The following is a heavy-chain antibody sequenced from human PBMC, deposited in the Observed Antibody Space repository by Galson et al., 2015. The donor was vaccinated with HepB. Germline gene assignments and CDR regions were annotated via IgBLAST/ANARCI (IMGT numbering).Heavy chain of an antibody. CDR2: ITSKASDYAT. CDR3: LRLGDRSGYSSS. J-gene: IGHJ4*02. CDR1: GFTFSGSA. Sequence: SLRLSCAASGFTFSGSAIHWVRQASGKGPEWVGRITSKASDYATAYAASLKGRFTISRDDSKNTAYLHMNSLKTEDTAVYYCLRLGDRSGYSSSWGQGTLVTVSS. V-gene: IGHV3-73*01. D-gene: IGHD6-13*01.